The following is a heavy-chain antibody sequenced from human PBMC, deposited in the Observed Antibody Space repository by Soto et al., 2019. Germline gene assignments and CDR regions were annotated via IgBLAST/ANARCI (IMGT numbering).Heavy chain of an antibody. D-gene: IGHD5-12*01. CDR2: INPFDGSR. J-gene: IGHJ4*02. V-gene: IGHV1-46*01. Sequence: ASVKGSCKASGYIFTIYYIHWVRQAPGQGLEWMGWINPFDGSRMFAQSFQGRVTMTRDTSTSTVYMELSSLRSEDTAVYFCASGIQQWLRRINNGYSGWGQGTLVTVSS. CDR1: GYIFTIYY. CDR3: ASGIQQWLRRINNGYSG.